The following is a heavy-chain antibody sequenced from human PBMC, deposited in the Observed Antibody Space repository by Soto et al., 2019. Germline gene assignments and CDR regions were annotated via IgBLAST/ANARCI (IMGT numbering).Heavy chain of an antibody. CDR3: ARQSGETYTPMDH. CDR2: VYPSDSHT. Sequence: PGESLKISCKGSGFSFTSQWIAWVRQMPGKGLEWMGTVYPSDSHTRYSPYFQGQVTISADKSISTAYLQWSSLKASDTAMYYCARQSGETYTPMDHWGQGTLVTVSS. D-gene: IGHD5-18*01. V-gene: IGHV5-51*01. CDR1: GFSFTSQW. J-gene: IGHJ4*02.